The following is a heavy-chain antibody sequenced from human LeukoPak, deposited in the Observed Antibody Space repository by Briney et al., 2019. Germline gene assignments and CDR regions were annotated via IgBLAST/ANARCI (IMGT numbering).Heavy chain of an antibody. J-gene: IGHJ4*02. V-gene: IGHV4-34*01. D-gene: IGHD1-26*01. CDR3: ASSSSGSADY. Sequence: SATLSLSCAVSGGSFSGYYWSWIRQPPGKGLEWIGEIDHSGGTNYNPSLKSRVTISVDTSKNQFSLKLSSVTAADTAVYYCASSSSGSADYWGQGTLVTVSS. CDR1: GGSFSGYY. CDR2: IDHSGGT.